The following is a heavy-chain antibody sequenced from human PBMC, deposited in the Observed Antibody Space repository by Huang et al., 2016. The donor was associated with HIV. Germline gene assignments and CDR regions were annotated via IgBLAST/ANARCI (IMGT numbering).Heavy chain of an antibody. CDR3: ARGQLGSYGDYDVLY. Sequence: QVQLVQSGAEVKTPGSSVKVSCKASGGTFSKYAISWVRQAPGQGLEWMGGNIPMFSTPNYARQVQGRVTITADDSTSTTYVEVSRLRSEDTALYYCARGQLGSYGDYDVLYWGQGTLVTVSS. CDR1: GGTFSKYA. V-gene: IGHV1-69*13. CDR2: NIPMFSTP. J-gene: IGHJ4*02. D-gene: IGHD4-17*01.